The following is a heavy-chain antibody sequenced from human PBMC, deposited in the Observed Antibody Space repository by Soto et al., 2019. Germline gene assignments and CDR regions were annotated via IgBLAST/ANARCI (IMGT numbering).Heavy chain of an antibody. Sequence: QVQLVQSGAEVKKPGASVKVSYKASGYTFTGYYMHWVRQAPGQGLEWMGWINPNSGGTNYAQKFQGRVTMTRDTSISTAYMELSRLRSDDTAVYYCASRGQQLVQDYYYGMDVWGQGTTVTVSS. CDR1: GYTFTGYY. J-gene: IGHJ6*02. D-gene: IGHD6-13*01. CDR2: INPNSGGT. CDR3: ASRGQQLVQDYYYGMDV. V-gene: IGHV1-2*02.